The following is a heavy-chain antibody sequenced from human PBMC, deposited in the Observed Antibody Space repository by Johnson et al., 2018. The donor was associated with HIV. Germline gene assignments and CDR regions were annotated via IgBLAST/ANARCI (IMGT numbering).Heavy chain of an antibody. J-gene: IGHJ3*02. CDR2: IGTAGDT. Sequence: VLLVESGGGLVQPGGSLRLSCAASGFTFSSYDMHWVRQATGKGLEWVSAIGTAGDTYYPDSVKGRFTISRDNSKNTLYLQMNSLRAEDTAVYYCARAYTYGAFDIWGQGTMVTVSS. V-gene: IGHV3-13*01. CDR1: GFTFSSYD. CDR3: ARAYTYGAFDI. D-gene: IGHD5-18*01.